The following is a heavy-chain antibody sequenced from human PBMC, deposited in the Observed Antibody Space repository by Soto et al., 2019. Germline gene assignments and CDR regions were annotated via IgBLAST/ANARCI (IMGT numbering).Heavy chain of an antibody. CDR3: ARGVTAGVDY. CDR1: GYSFPSLD. V-gene: IGHV1-8*01. J-gene: IGHJ4*02. CDR2: MQPSSGRT. D-gene: IGHD3-10*01. Sequence: QVQLVQSGAEVREPGASVKVSCKASGYSFPSLDINWVRQTTGQGLEWMGWMQPSSGRTGYAQKFQGRVTMTRDTSINTAYMELSSLTSDDTACYYCARGVTAGVDYWGQGTLVTVSS.